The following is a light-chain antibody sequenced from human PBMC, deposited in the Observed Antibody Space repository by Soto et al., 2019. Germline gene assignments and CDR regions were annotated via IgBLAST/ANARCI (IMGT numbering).Light chain of an antibody. V-gene: IGKV3-11*01. CDR2: GAS. J-gene: IGKJ5*01. CDR1: QSVSNN. Sequence: DIVVTQSPATLSISPGDSATLSCRASQSVSNNLAWYHQKSCEARRLLIYGASTSSTGIPARFSGSGSGTDLILTISRLEPEDFAVYYCQKRSEWPITFGQGTRLEIK. CDR3: QKRSEWPIT.